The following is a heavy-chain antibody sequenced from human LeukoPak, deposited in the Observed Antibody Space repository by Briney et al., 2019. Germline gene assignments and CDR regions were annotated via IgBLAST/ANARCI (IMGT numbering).Heavy chain of an antibody. Sequence: KPSETLSLTCTVSGGSISSYYWSWIRQIPGKGLEWIGYIYYTGTTNYNPLFESRATISVDTSKNQFSLKLTSVTAADTAVYFCARGEDFERYYLAYWGQGTLVTVSS. CDR2: IYYTGTT. CDR3: ARGEDFERYYLAY. CDR1: GGSISSYY. J-gene: IGHJ4*02. D-gene: IGHD3-9*01. V-gene: IGHV4-59*01.